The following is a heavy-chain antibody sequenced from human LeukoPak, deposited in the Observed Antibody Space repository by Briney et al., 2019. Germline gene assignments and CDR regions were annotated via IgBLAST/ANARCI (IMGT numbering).Heavy chain of an antibody. CDR1: GGSISSGGYY. J-gene: IGHJ4*02. Sequence: SETLSLTCTVSGGSISSGGYYWSWIRQHPGKGLEWIGYIYYSGSTYYNPSLKSRVTISVDTSKNQFSLKLSSVTAADTAVYSCARVAHGLHDYWGQGTLVTVSS. CDR3: ARVAHGLHDY. CDR2: IYYSGST. V-gene: IGHV4-31*03. D-gene: IGHD2-15*01.